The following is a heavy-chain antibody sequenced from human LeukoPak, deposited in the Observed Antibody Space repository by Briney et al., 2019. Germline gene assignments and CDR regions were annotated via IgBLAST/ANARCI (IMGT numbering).Heavy chain of an antibody. CDR3: AKAPVTSCRGAFCYPFDY. CDR2: ISGSGGGT. V-gene: IGHV3-23*01. CDR1: GFTFSSYG. Sequence: GGSLRLSCAASGFTFSSYGMSWVRQAPGKGLEWVSAISGSGGGTYYADSVKGRFTISRDNSKNKLYLQMNSLRAEDTAVYYCAKAPVTSCRGAFCYPFDYWGHGTLVTVSS. J-gene: IGHJ4*01. D-gene: IGHD2-21*01.